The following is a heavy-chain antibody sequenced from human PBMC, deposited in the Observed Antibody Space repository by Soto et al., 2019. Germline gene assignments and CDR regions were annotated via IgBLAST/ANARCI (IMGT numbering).Heavy chain of an antibody. V-gene: IGHV3-33*01. CDR2: IWFDGSDQ. D-gene: IGHD6-6*01. J-gene: IGHJ4*02. Sequence: GGSLRLSCVASGFTFNTYAMHWVRQAPGKGLEWAAFIWFDGSDQYYEASVKGRFTISRDNSKNTLYLQMSSLRAEDTAVYYCARNIAAGIFDLWGQETLVTV. CDR3: ARNIAAGIFDL. CDR1: GFTFNTYA.